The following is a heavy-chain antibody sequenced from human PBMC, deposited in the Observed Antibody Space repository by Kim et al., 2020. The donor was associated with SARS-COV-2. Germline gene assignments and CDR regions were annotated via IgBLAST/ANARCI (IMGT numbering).Heavy chain of an antibody. Sequence: ASVKVSCKASGYTFTGYYMHWVRQAPGQGLEWMGRINPNSGGTNYAQKFQGRVTMTRDTSISTAYMELSRLRSDDTIVYYCARGTSIAAAAHDAFDIWGQGTMVTVSS. V-gene: IGHV1-2*05. CDR2: INPNSGGT. CDR1: GYTFTGYY. D-gene: IGHD6-13*01. J-gene: IGHJ3*02. CDR3: ARGTSIAAAAHDAFDI.